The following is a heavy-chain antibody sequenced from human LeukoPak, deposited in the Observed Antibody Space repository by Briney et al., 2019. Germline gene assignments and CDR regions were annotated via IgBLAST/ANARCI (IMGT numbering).Heavy chain of an antibody. V-gene: IGHV3-30*02. CDR1: GFTFSSYG. Sequence: PGGSLRLSCAASGFTFSSYGMHWVRPARGKGLEWVACIRYDGSNKYYADSVKGRFTISRDNSKNTLYLQMNSLRAEDTAVYYCAKDGRRVVPAANPSTDYWGQGTLVTVSS. D-gene: IGHD2-2*01. CDR3: AKDGRRVVPAANPSTDY. CDR2: IRYDGSNK. J-gene: IGHJ4*02.